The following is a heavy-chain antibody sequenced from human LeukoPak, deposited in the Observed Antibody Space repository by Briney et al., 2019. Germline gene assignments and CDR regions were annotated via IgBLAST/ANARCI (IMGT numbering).Heavy chain of an antibody. CDR3: AKHEPRSSSWFWGY. V-gene: IGHV4-38-2*01. D-gene: IGHD6-13*01. CDR1: GYSISSGYY. CDR2: IYHSGSN. Sequence: SETLSLTCAVSGYSISSGYYRGLIRPPPGEGLEWIGSIYHSGSNYYNPSLKGRVTISVDTSKNTFSLHLNALPAAATAVYYCAKHEPRSSSWFWGYWGQGTLVTVSS. J-gene: IGHJ4*02.